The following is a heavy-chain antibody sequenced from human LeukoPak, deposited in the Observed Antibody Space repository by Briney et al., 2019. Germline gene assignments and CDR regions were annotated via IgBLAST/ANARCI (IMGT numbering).Heavy chain of an antibody. J-gene: IGHJ4*02. CDR2: ITAYNGNT. CDR3: ARDSRDYGDYVDY. CDR1: GYTFTNYG. Sequence: ASVKVSCKVSGYTFTNYGISWVRQAPGQGLEWMGWITAYNGNTKYAQKFQVRVTMTTDTSTSTAYMELRSLRSDDTAVYYCARDSRDYGDYVDYWGQGTLVTVSS. V-gene: IGHV1-18*01. D-gene: IGHD4-17*01.